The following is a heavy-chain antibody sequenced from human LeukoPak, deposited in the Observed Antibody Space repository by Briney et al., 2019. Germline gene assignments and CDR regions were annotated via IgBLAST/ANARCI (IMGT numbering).Heavy chain of an antibody. CDR1: GLTFSSYS. J-gene: IGHJ4*02. CDR2: ISSSSSYI. V-gene: IGHV3-21*01. CDR3: ARPRNGDPGGY. Sequence: GGSLRLSCAASGLTFSSYSMNWVRQAPGKGLEWVSSISSSSSYIYYADPVKGRFTISRDNAKNSLYLQMNSLRAEDTAVYYCARPRNGDPGGYWGQGTLVTVSS. D-gene: IGHD4-17*01.